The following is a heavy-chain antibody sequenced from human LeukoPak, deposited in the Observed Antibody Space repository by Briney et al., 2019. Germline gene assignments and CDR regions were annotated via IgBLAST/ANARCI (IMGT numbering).Heavy chain of an antibody. D-gene: IGHD6-19*01. V-gene: IGHV3-30*18. CDR2: ISYDGSNK. CDR1: GFTFSSYG. Sequence: GRSLRLSCAASGFTFSSYGMHWVRQAPGKGLGWVAVISYDGSNKYYADSVKGRFTISRDNSKNTLYLQMNSLRAEDTAVYYCAKVKQWLVLGYYGMDVWGQGTTVTVSS. J-gene: IGHJ6*02. CDR3: AKVKQWLVLGYYGMDV.